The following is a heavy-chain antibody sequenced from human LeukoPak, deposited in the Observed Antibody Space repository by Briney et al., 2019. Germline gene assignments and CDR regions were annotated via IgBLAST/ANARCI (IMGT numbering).Heavy chain of an antibody. D-gene: IGHD1-1*01. V-gene: IGHV1-18*01. Sequence: ASVKVSCKASGYTFTNYGVSWVRQAPGQGLEWMGWISAYNGYTNYAQKFQFRVTMTTDTSTSTAYMELRGLTSDDTAVYYCARDKAVTMERTQYFHHWGQGTLVTVSS. CDR1: GYTFTNYG. CDR3: ARDKAVTMERTQYFHH. J-gene: IGHJ1*01. CDR2: ISAYNGYT.